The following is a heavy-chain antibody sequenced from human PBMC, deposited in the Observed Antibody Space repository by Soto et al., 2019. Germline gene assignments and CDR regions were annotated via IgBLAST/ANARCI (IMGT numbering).Heavy chain of an antibody. Sequence: HPGGSLRLSCAASGLTLSSYAMSWVRQAPGKGLEWVSVISGSGDSTYYADSVKGRFTISRDNSRNTLYLQMNSLRADDTAVYHCAKHSSPSGRYYYYIMDVWGQGTTVTVSS. CDR3: AKHSSPSGRYYYYIMDV. CDR2: ISGSGDST. V-gene: IGHV3-23*01. J-gene: IGHJ6*02. D-gene: IGHD6-6*01. CDR1: GLTLSSYA.